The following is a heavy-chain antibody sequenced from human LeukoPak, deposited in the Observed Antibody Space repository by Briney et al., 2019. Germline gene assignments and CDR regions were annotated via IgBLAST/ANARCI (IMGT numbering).Heavy chain of an antibody. Sequence: SETLSLTCTVSGGSISSSSYYWGWIRQPPGKGLEWIGSIYYSGSTYYNPSLKSRVTISVDTSKNQFSLKLSPVTAADTAVYYCARHFSSNPLDYWGQGTLVTVSS. CDR3: ARHFSSNPLDY. CDR1: GGSISSSSYY. CDR2: IYYSGST. J-gene: IGHJ4*02. D-gene: IGHD6-6*01. V-gene: IGHV4-39*01.